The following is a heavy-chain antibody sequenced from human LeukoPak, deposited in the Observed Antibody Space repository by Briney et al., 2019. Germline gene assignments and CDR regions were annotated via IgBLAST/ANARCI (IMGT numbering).Heavy chain of an antibody. CDR2: IYYSGTT. D-gene: IGHD6-13*01. CDR3: ARGPLAAAGTLTYYYYGMDV. V-gene: IGHV4-39*07. J-gene: IGHJ6*02. CDR1: GGSISSNGYY. Sequence: SETLSLTCTVSGGSISSNGYYWGWIRQPPGKGLEWIGSIYYSGTTFDNPSLKSRATISVDTSKNQFSLKLSSVTAADTAVYYCARGPLAAAGTLTYYYYGMDVWGQGTTVTVSS.